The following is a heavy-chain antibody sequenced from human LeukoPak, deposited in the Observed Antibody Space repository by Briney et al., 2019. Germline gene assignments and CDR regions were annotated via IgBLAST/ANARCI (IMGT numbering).Heavy chain of an antibody. CDR1: GGSISSYY. D-gene: IGHD3-9*01. Sequence: SETLSLTCTVSGGSISSYYWSWIRQPAGKGLEWIGRIYTSGSTNYNPSLKSRVTMSVDTSKNQFSLKLSSVTAADTAVYYCARNVNTYDTLTGYYPLYYFDYWGQGTLVTVSS. V-gene: IGHV4-4*07. CDR3: ARNVNTYDTLTGYYPLYYFDY. CDR2: IYTSGST. J-gene: IGHJ4*02.